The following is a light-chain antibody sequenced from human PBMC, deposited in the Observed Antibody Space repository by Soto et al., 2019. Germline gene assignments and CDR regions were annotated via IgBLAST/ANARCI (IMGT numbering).Light chain of an antibody. Sequence: EIVMTQSPATLSVSPWESATLSCRASQRISTNLAWYQHKRGQAPRLLIYGASTRATGIPARFSGSGSETEFTLTITSLQSEDFAVYYCQHYNNWPAWTFGQGAKVDIK. CDR3: QHYNNWPAWT. CDR1: QRISTN. CDR2: GAS. J-gene: IGKJ1*01. V-gene: IGKV3D-15*01.